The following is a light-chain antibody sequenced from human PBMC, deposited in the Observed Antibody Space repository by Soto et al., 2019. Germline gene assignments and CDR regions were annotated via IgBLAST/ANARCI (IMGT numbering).Light chain of an antibody. CDR3: QHRNNWPPGAT. CDR2: DAS. Sequence: EIVLTQSPGTLSLSPEERATLSCRASHSVSTYLAWYQQKPGQAPRLLISDASNRATGIPARFSGGGSGTDFTLTISALEPDDFAVYYCQHRNNWPPGATFGGGTKVEIK. V-gene: IGKV3-11*01. CDR1: HSVSTY. J-gene: IGKJ4*01.